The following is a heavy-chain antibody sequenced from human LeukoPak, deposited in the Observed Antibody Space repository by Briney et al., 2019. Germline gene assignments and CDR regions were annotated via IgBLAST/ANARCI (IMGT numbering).Heavy chain of an antibody. CDR3: ARKLENYYDSSGYYGY. Sequence: SETLSLTCAVYGGSFSGYYWSWIRQPPGKGLEWIGEINHSGSTNYNPSLKSRVTISVDTSKNQFSLKLSSVTAADTAVYYCARKLENYYDSSGYYGYWGQGTLVTVSS. V-gene: IGHV4-34*01. CDR2: INHSGST. J-gene: IGHJ4*02. D-gene: IGHD3-22*01. CDR1: GGSFSGYY.